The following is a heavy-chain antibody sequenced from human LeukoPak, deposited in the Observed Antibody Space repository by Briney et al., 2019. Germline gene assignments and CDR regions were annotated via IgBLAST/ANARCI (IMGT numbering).Heavy chain of an antibody. CDR3: ASSKAVVVVAATPAWWFDP. J-gene: IGHJ5*02. Sequence: PVKVSCKASGGTFSSYAISWVRQAPGQGLEWMARIIPILGIANYAQKFQGRVTITADKSTSTAYMELSSLRSEDTAVYYCASSKAVVVVAATPAWWFDPWGQGTLVTVSS. V-gene: IGHV1-69*04. CDR1: GGTFSSYA. D-gene: IGHD2-15*01. CDR2: IIPILGIA.